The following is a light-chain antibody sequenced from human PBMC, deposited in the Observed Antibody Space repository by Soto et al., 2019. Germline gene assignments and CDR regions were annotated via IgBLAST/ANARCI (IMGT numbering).Light chain of an antibody. V-gene: IGKV1-9*01. Sequence: DNRLTTSPSFLSASVEDRVTLTCRASQGISSFLAWYQQKPGKAPKLLIYAASTLQSGVPSRFSGSGSGTEFTLTISSLQPEDFATYYCEQLNSYPLTFGGGTKVDI. CDR1: QGISSF. CDR2: AAS. CDR3: EQLNSYPLT. J-gene: IGKJ4*01.